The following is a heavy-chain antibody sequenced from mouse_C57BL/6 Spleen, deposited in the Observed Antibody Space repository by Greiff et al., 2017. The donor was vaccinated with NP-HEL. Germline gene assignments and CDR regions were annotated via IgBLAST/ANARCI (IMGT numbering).Heavy chain of an antibody. CDR3: ARYGPTAQVPYY. CDR2: IDPSDSET. V-gene: IGHV1-52*01. D-gene: IGHD3-2*02. Sequence: VQLQQPGAELVRPGSSVKLSCKASGYTFTSYWMHWVKQRPIQGLEWIGNIDPSDSETHYNQKFKDKATLTVDKSSSTAYMQLSSLTSEDSAVYYCARYGPTAQVPYYWGQGTTLTVSS. CDR1: GYTFTSYW. J-gene: IGHJ2*01.